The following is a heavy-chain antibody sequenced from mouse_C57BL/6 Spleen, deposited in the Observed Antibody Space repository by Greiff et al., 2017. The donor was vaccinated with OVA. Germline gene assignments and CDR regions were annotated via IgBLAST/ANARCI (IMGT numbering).Heavy chain of an antibody. CDR1: GYTFTSYW. J-gene: IGHJ2*01. D-gene: IGHD3-1*01. CDR3: ERGHTRASPYYFDY. Sequence: VKLQQPGAELVRPGSSVKLSCKASGYTFTSYWMHWVKQRPIQGLEWIGNIDPSDSETHYNQKFKDKATLTVDKSSSTAYMQLSSLTSEDSAVYYCERGHTRASPYYFDYWGQGTTLTVSS. V-gene: IGHV1-52*01. CDR2: IDPSDSET.